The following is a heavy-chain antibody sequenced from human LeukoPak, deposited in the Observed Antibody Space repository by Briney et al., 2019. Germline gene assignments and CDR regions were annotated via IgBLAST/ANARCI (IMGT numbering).Heavy chain of an antibody. CDR3: ARIRDGAFDI. CDR2: ISAYDGDT. CDR1: GYTFISYG. V-gene: IGHV1-18*01. Sequence: VASVKVSCKASGYTFISYGINWVRQAPGQGLEWMGWISAYDGDTNYAHKFQGRVTMTTDTSTRTASMELRSLRSDDAAVYYCARIRDGAFDIWGQGTMVTVSS. D-gene: IGHD5-24*01. J-gene: IGHJ3*02.